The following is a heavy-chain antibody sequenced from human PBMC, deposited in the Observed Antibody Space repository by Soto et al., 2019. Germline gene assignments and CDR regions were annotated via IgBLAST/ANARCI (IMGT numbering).Heavy chain of an antibody. J-gene: IGHJ4*02. Sequence: GGSLRLSCAASGFTFSSYSMNWVRQAPGKGLEWVSYISSATTTIYYADSVKGRFTISRDNAKNSLYLQMNSLRADDTAVYYCARDPDAMVRGAKDDYWGQGTLVTVSS. CDR1: GFTFSSYS. V-gene: IGHV3-48*01. CDR2: ISSATTTI. CDR3: ARDPDAMVRGAKDDY. D-gene: IGHD3-10*01.